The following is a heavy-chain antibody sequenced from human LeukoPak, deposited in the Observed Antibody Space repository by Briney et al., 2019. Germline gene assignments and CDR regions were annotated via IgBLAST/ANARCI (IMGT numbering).Heavy chain of an antibody. Sequence: ASVKVSCKAAGYTITNNYMHWVRQAPGQGLEWMGVINPSGTGTSYAQKFQGRITMSRDTSTSTVYMELSSLRSEDTAFYYCATDHSMANTAWWFDPWGQGTLVTVSS. CDR1: GYTITNNY. V-gene: IGHV1-46*01. D-gene: IGHD5-24*01. CDR2: INPSGTGT. J-gene: IGHJ5*02. CDR3: ATDHSMANTAWWFDP.